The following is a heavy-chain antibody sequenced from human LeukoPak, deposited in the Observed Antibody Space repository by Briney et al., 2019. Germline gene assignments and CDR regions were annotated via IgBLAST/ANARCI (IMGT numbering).Heavy chain of an antibody. CDR1: GYTFSSYT. CDR3: GGDPRLGIRGYTYGYIEY. V-gene: IGHV7-4-1*02. CDR2: INTNTGNP. D-gene: IGHD5-18*01. J-gene: IGHJ4*02. Sequence: ASVKVSCKTSGYTFSSYTITWVRQAPGQGLQWKGWINTNTGNPTYAQGFTGRYVFSLDTSVSTAYLQISGLTADDTAVYFCGGDPRLGIRGYTYGYIEYWGQGTLVTVSS.